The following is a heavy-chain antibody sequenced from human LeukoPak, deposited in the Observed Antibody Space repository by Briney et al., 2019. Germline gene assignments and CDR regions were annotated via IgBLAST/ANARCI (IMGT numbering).Heavy chain of an antibody. V-gene: IGHV3-9*01. J-gene: IGHJ2*01. D-gene: IGHD3-9*01. CDR2: ISWNSGSI. Sequence: GGSLRLSCAASGFTFDDYAMNWVRQTPGKGLEWVSGISWNSGSIGYADSVKGRFTISRDNAKNSLYLQMNSLRAEDTALYYCAKALTGTKWYFDLWGRGTLVTVSS. CDR3: AKALTGTKWYFDL. CDR1: GFTFDDYA.